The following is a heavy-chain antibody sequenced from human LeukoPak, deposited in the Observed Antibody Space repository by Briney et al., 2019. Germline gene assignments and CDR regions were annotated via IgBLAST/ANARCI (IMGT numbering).Heavy chain of an antibody. CDR1: GFTVSSNY. J-gene: IGHJ4*02. CDR3: ARDLWFCSSTSCSPDY. V-gene: IGHV3-21*01. D-gene: IGHD2-2*01. CDR2: ISSSSSYI. Sequence: GGSQRLSCTASGFTVSSNYMSWVRQAPGKGLEWVSSISSSSSYIYYADSVKGRFTISRDNAKNSLYLQMNSLRAEDTAVYYCARDLWFCSSTSCSPDYWGQGTLVTVSS.